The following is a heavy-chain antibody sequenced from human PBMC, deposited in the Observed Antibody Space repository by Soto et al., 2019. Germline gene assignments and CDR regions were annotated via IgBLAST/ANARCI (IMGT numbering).Heavy chain of an antibody. CDR3: ARDPAQPDSFDY. J-gene: IGHJ4*02. Sequence: QVQLVESGGDVVQPVRYLRLSCAASGFTFSSYGMHWVRQATGKGLEWVAVIWYDGSKKYYADSVKGGFTILRDNPINALYLHMNSLGAEDTAVYYCARDPAQPDSFDYSGQGTLVTVSS. V-gene: IGHV3-33*01. D-gene: IGHD6-13*01. CDR1: GFTFSSYG. CDR2: IWYDGSKK.